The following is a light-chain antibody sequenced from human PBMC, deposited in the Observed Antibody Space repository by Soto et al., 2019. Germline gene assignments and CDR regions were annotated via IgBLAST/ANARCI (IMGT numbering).Light chain of an antibody. CDR2: GAS. CDR3: QQYGSSPPIT. CDR1: QSVSSSY. V-gene: IGKV3-20*01. Sequence: ESVLTQSPGTLSLSPGERATLSCRASQSVSSSYLAWYQQKPGQAPRLLIYGASSRATGIPDRFSGSGSGTDFTLTISRLEPEDFAVYYCQQYGSSPPITFDQVTRLEIK. J-gene: IGKJ5*01.